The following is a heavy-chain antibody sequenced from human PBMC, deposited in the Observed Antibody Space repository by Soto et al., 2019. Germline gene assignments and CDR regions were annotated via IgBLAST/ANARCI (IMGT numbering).Heavy chain of an antibody. J-gene: IGHJ6*02. V-gene: IGHV1-69*01. Sequence: QVQLVQSGAEVKKPGSSVKVSCKASGGTLLSYTISWVRQAPGQGLEWMGGIIPIFGIANYAQKFQGRVTIRANEFTEVACMALGSVRTADTAVYDCEGVEGETAMATVWGQGTTLPVSS. CDR2: IIPIFGIA. CDR3: EGVEGETAMATV. CDR1: GGTLLSYT. D-gene: IGHD5-18*01.